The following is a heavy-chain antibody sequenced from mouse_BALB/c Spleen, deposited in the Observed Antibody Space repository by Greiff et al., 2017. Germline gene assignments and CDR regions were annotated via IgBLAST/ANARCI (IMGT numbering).Heavy chain of an antibody. CDR2: IWGDGST. Sequence: VQRVESGPGLVAPSQSLSITCTVSGFSLTGYGVNWVRQPPGKGLEWLGMIWGDGSTDYNSALKSRLSISKDNSKSQVFLKMNSLQTDDTARYYCARGGVKRAMDYWGQGTSVTVSS. CDR1: GFSLTGYG. V-gene: IGHV2-6-7*01. CDR3: ARGGVKRAMDY. J-gene: IGHJ4*01. D-gene: IGHD1-3*01.